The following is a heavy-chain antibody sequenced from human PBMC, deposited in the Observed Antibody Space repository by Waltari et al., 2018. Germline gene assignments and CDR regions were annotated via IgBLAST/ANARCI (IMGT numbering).Heavy chain of an antibody. CDR1: GGSISSSSYY. V-gene: IGHV4-39*07. CDR2: IYYSGST. D-gene: IGHD3-16*01. CDR3: ARDEGGTFDP. J-gene: IGHJ5*02. Sequence: QLQLQESGPGLVKPSETLSLTCTVSGGSISSSSYYWGWIRQPPGKGLEWIGSIYYSGSTYYNPSLKSRVTISVDTSKNQFSLKMSSVTAADTAVYYCARDEGGTFDPWGQGTLVTVSS.